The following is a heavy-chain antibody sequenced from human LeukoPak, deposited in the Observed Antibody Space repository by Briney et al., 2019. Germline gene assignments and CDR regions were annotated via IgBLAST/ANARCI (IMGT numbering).Heavy chain of an antibody. Sequence: GGSLRPSCAASGFTFSSYAMSWVRQAPGKGLEWVSAISGSGGSTYYADSVKGRFTISRDNSKNTLYLQMNSLRAEDTAVYYCARRGYYYDSSGYHDPFDYWGQGTLVTVSS. J-gene: IGHJ4*02. D-gene: IGHD3-22*01. V-gene: IGHV3-23*01. CDR3: ARRGYYYDSSGYHDPFDY. CDR2: ISGSGGST. CDR1: GFTFSSYA.